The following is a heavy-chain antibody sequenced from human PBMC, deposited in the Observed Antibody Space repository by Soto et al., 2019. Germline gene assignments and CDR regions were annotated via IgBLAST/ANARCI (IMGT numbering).Heavy chain of an antibody. Sequence: QVQLVQSGAEEKKPGAAVKVSGKASGYTFTSYAMHWVRQAPGQRLEWMGWINAGNGNTKYSQKFQGRVTITRDTSESTAYMELSSLRSEDTAVYYCASESYGGEFDYWGQGTLVTVSS. CDR3: ASESYGGEFDY. CDR2: INAGNGNT. D-gene: IGHD4-17*01. CDR1: GYTFTSYA. J-gene: IGHJ4*02. V-gene: IGHV1-3*05.